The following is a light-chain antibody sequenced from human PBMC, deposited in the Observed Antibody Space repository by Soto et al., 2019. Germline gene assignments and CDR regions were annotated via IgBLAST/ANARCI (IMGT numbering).Light chain of an antibody. Sequence: DIQMTQSPSSLSASVGDRVTITCRASQSISSYLNWYQQKPGKAPKFLIYVASTLQSGVPSRFSGSASGTDFTLTITSVHAEDFATYYCQHSYRSPYPFGQGTKLEIK. CDR1: QSISSY. CDR2: VAS. J-gene: IGKJ2*01. V-gene: IGKV1-39*01. CDR3: QHSYRSPYP.